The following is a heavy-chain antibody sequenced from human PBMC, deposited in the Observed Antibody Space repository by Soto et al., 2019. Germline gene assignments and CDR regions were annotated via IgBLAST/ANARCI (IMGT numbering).Heavy chain of an antibody. D-gene: IGHD2-2*01. CDR2: IIPIFGTA. CDR1: GCTFSSYA. Sequence: SVKVSFKASGCTFSSYAISWLRQSPGQGLEWMGGIIPIFGTANYAQKFQGRVTITADKSTSTAYMELSSLRSEDTAVYYCAIETRGVVPEYYYYYGMDVWGQGTTVTVSS. CDR3: AIETRGVVPEYYYYYGMDV. J-gene: IGHJ6*02. V-gene: IGHV1-69*06.